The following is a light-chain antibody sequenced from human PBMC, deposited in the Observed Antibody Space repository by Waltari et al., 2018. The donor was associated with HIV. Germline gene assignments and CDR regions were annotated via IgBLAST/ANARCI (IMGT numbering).Light chain of an antibody. CDR3: WSYAGSSTSV. V-gene: IGLV2-23*01. CDR2: EGS. J-gene: IGLJ2*01. Sequence: QSALTQPASVSGSPGQSITISCTGTSSDVGSYNLVSWYQQHPGKAPKLMIYEGSKRPSGVPNLFSGSKSGNTASLTLSVLQAEDEADYYCWSYAGSSTSVFGGGTKLTVL. CDR1: SSDVGSYNL.